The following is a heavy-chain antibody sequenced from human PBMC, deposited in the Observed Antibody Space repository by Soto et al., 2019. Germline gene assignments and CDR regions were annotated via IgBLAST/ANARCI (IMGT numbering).Heavy chain of an antibody. Sequence: ASVKVSCKASGYTFTSYAMHWVRQAPGQRLEWMGWINAGNGNTKYSQKFQGWVTMTRDTSISTAYMELSRLRSDDTAVYYCARARTYYFDYWGQGTLVTVSS. CDR3: ARARTYYFDY. CDR2: INAGNGNT. V-gene: IGHV1-3*01. CDR1: GYTFTSYA. J-gene: IGHJ4*02.